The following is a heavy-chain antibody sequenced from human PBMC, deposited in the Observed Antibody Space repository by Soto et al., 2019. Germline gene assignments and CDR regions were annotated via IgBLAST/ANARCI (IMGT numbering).Heavy chain of an antibody. CDR3: ARGARRRYCSSTSCRNDFDY. D-gene: IGHD2-2*01. CDR1: GGSFSGYY. J-gene: IGHJ4*02. Sequence: SGTLSLTCAVYGGSFSGYYWSWIRQPPGKGLEWIGEINHSGSTNYNPSLKSRVTISVDTSKNQFSLKLSSVTAADTAVYYCARGARRRYCSSTSCRNDFDYWGQGTLVTVSS. CDR2: INHSGST. V-gene: IGHV4-34*01.